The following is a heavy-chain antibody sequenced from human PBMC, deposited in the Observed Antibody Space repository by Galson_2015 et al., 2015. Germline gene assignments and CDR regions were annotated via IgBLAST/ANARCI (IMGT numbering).Heavy chain of an antibody. Sequence: SLRLSCAASGFTFSSYAMSRVRQAPGKGLEWVSAISGSGGSTYYADSVKGRFTISRDNSKNTLYLQMNSLRAEDTAVYYCAKDLGYYDFWSGSAFDIWGQGTMVTISS. J-gene: IGHJ3*02. CDR2: ISGSGGST. CDR1: GFTFSSYA. CDR3: AKDLGYYDFWSGSAFDI. V-gene: IGHV3-23*01. D-gene: IGHD3-3*01.